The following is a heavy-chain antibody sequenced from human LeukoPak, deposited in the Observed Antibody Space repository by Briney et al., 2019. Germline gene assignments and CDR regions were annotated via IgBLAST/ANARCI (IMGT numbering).Heavy chain of an antibody. V-gene: IGHV1-2*02. CDR3: ARVTRYFANWYFDY. J-gene: IGHJ4*02. CDR2: INPNSGGT. Sequence: VASVKVSCKASGYTFTGYYMHWVRQAPGQGLEWMGWINPNSGGTNCAQKFQGRVTMTRDTSISTAYMELSRLRSDDTAVYYCARVTRYFANWYFDYWGQGTLVTVSS. D-gene: IGHD3-9*01. CDR1: GYTFTGYY.